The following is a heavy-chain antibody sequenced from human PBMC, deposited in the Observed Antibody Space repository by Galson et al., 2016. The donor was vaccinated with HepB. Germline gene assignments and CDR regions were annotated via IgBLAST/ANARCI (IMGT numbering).Heavy chain of an antibody. CDR1: GNIFSARW. CDR2: IYPADSYT. V-gene: IGHV5-51*03. J-gene: IGHJ6*02. D-gene: IGHD6-19*01. CDR3: AGSLESAGTPFNYGMDV. Sequence: QSGAEVKKPGESLKISCKVSGNIFSARWIGWVRQMPGNGLEWMGMIYPADSYTSYSPSFQVHVSIPADKSITTAYLQWSSLNASDSALYYCAGSLESAGTPFNYGMDVWGQGTTVTVSS.